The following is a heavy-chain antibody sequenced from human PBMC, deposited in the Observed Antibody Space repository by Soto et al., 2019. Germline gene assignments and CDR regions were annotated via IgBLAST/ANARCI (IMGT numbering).Heavy chain of an antibody. CDR3: ASSPAYYYDSSGSDDAFDI. CDR1: GGSISSGGYY. V-gene: IGHV4-31*03. J-gene: IGHJ3*02. Sequence: SETLSLTCTVSGGSISSGGYYWSWIRQHPGKGLEWIGYVYYSGSTYYNPSLKSRVTISVDTSKNQFSLKLSSVTAADTAVYYCASSPAYYYDSSGSDDAFDIWGQGTMVTVSS. CDR2: VYYSGST. D-gene: IGHD3-22*01.